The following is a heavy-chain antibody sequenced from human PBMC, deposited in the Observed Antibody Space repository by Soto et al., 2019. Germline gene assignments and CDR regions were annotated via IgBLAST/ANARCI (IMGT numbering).Heavy chain of an antibody. V-gene: IGHV3-33*01. CDR1: GFTFSSYG. CDR2: IWYDGSNK. Sequence: PGGSLRLSCAASGFTFSSYGMHWVRQAPGKGLEWVAVIWYDGSNKYYADSVKGRFTISRDNSKNTLYLQMNSLRAEDTAVYYCARDLNSSSRHPSPLDFWGQGTLVTVSS. D-gene: IGHD6-6*01. CDR3: ARDLNSSSRHPSPLDF. J-gene: IGHJ4*02.